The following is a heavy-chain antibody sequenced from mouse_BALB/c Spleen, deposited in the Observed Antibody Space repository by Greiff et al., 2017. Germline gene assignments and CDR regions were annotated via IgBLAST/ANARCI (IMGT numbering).Heavy chain of an antibody. CDR3: TRVLGKYLYYFDY. J-gene: IGHJ2*01. CDR2: IYPGSGST. D-gene: IGHD5-1*01. V-gene: IGHV1S22*01. Sequence: KQPGSELVRPGASVKLSCKASGYTFTSYWMHWVKQRPGQGLEWIGNIYPGSGSTNYDEKFKSKATLTVDTSSSTAYMQLSSLTSEDSAVYYCTRVLGKYLYYFDYWGQGTTLTVSS. CDR1: GYTFTSYW.